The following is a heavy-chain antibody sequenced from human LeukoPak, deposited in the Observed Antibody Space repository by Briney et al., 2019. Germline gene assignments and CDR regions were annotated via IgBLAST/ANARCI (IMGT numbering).Heavy chain of an antibody. CDR1: GFTVSSNF. J-gene: IGHJ4*02. CDR2: VYSGGTT. V-gene: IGHV3-53*04. Sequence: PGGSLRLSCEASGFTVSSNFMNWVRQAPGKGLEWVSVVYSGGTTFYADSVKGRFTISRHNSRNTLYLQMNSLRAEDTAVYYCASPSPGGGAAGLFDYWGQGTLVTVSS. D-gene: IGHD6-13*01. CDR3: ASPSPGGGAAGLFDY.